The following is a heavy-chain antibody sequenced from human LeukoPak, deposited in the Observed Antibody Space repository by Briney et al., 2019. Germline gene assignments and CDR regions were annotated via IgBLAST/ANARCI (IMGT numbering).Heavy chain of an antibody. CDR3: AKHSSSWYYYYYYGMDV. D-gene: IGHD6-13*01. Sequence: GESLKISCKGSGYSFTSYWISWVRQMPGKGLEWMGRIDPSDSYTNYSPSFQGHVSISADKSISTTYLQWSSLKASDTAMYYCAKHSSSWYYYYYYGMDVGAKGPTVPVSS. J-gene: IGHJ6*04. V-gene: IGHV5-10-1*01. CDR1: GYSFTSYW. CDR2: IDPSDSYT.